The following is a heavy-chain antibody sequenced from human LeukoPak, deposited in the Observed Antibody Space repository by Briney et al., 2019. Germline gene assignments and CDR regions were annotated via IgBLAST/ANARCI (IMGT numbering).Heavy chain of an antibody. CDR1: GFTFSNYW. CDR3: ARDWGAAGLWDY. J-gene: IGHJ4*02. CDR2: IKEDGSEK. V-gene: IGHV3-7*05. D-gene: IGHD6-13*01. Sequence: GGSLRLSCASSGFTFSNYWMSWVRQAPGKGLEWVANIKEDGSEKDYVDSVKGRFTISRDNAKDSLYLQMNSLRAEDTAINYCARDWGAAGLWDYWGQGTLVTVSS.